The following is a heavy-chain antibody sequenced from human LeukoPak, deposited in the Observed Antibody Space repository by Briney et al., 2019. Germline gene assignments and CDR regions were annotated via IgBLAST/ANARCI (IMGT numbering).Heavy chain of an antibody. D-gene: IGHD1-1*01. V-gene: IGHV3-15*01. J-gene: IGHJ2*01. CDR1: GFTFTNAW. CDR3: TTDGAQLAWYFDL. CDR2: IKSKTDGGTI. Sequence: PGGSLRLSCAASGFTFTNAWMSWVRQAPGKGLEWVGRIKSKTDGGTIDYATSVKGRFIISRDDSKNTLYLQMDSLKTEDTAVYYCTTDGAQLAWYFDLWGRGTLVTVSS.